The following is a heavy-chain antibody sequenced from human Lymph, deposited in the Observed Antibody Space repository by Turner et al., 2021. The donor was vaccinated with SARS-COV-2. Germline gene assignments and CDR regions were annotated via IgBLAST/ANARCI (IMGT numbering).Heavy chain of an antibody. CDR3: ARQGWLRGYFDY. D-gene: IGHD5-18*01. V-gene: IGHV4-39*01. CDR2: IYSSGST. Sequence: QVQLQESGPGLVKPSETLSLTCTVSGRSVTSSSYYWGWIRQPPGKGLEWIGNIYSSGSTYYNPSLKSRVTISVDTSKNQFSLKLSSVTAADTAVYYCARQGWLRGYFDYWSQGTLVTVSS. J-gene: IGHJ4*02. CDR1: GRSVTSSSYY.